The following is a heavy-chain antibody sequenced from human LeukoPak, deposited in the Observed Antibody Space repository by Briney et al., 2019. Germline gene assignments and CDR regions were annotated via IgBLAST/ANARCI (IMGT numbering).Heavy chain of an antibody. CDR1: GGSFSGYY. CDR2: INHSGST. Sequence: PSETLSLTCAVYGGSFSGYYWSWIRQPPGKGLEWIGEINHSGSTNYNPSLKSRVTISVDTSKNQFSLKLSSVTAADTAVYYCARLDRLRYFDWLPIWGQGTLVTVSS. CDR3: ARLDRLRYFDWLPI. J-gene: IGHJ4*02. D-gene: IGHD3-9*01. V-gene: IGHV4-34*01.